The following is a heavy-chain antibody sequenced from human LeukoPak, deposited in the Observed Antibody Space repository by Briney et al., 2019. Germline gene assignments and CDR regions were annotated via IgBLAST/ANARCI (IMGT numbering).Heavy chain of an antibody. CDR2: IYYSGST. CDR1: GGSISSYY. Sequence: SETLSLTCTVSGGSISSYYWGWIRQPPGKGLEWIGSIYYSGSTYYNPSLKSRVTISVDTSKNQFSLKLSSVTAADTAVYYCARQHYDFWSGYSGYYYGMDVWGQGTTVTVSS. J-gene: IGHJ6*02. D-gene: IGHD3-3*01. V-gene: IGHV4-39*01. CDR3: ARQHYDFWSGYSGYYYGMDV.